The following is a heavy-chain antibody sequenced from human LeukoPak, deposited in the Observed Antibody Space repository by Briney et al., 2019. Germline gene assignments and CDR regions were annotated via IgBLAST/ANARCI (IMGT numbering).Heavy chain of an antibody. Sequence: GGSLRLSCATSGFTISPYSMSWVRQAPGKGLEWVACISSSGSHTYYADSVKGRFIISRDNAKNSTSLHINSLRVGDTAMYFCARGDVDYYDSSGSDAFYIRGQGTRVTVSS. V-gene: IGHV3-21*06. CDR2: ISSSGSHT. CDR1: GFTISPYS. D-gene: IGHD3-22*01. J-gene: IGHJ3*02. CDR3: ARGDVDYYDSSGSDAFYI.